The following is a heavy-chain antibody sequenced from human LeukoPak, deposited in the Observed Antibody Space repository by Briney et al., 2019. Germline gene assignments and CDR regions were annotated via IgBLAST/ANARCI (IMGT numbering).Heavy chain of an antibody. D-gene: IGHD2-21*02. V-gene: IGHV1-2*02. Sequence: GASVMVSCKASGYTFTGYSIHGVRQAPGQGLEWMGCINPNSGDTNYPQKFQDRVTLSRDTSISTAYMELTDLRSDDTAMYYCARPNGDYYNWFDPWGQGTLVTVSS. J-gene: IGHJ5*02. CDR2: INPNSGDT. CDR3: ARPNGDYYNWFDP. CDR1: GYTFTGYS.